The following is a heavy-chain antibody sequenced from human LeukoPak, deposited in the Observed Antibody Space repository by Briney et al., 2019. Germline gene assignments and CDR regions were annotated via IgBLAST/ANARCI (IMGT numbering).Heavy chain of an antibody. Sequence: PGRSLRLSCAASGFTFSDYYMSWIRQAPGKGLEWVSYMSSSGSTIYYADSVKGRFTISRDNAKNSLYLQMNSLRAEDTAVYYCARHVMVRGVIIPQYYFDYWGQGTLVTVSS. CDR2: MSSSGSTI. CDR1: GFTFSDYY. D-gene: IGHD3-10*01. CDR3: ARHVMVRGVIIPQYYFDY. V-gene: IGHV3-11*01. J-gene: IGHJ4*02.